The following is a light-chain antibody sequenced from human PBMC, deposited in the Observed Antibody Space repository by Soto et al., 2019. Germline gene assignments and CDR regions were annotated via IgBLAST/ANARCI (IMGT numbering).Light chain of an antibody. V-gene: IGKV1-5*01. Sequence: IHMTHSPSTLSASVLYRVSITFRASQSIISWLAWYQQKPGKVPKLLIYDASSLESGVPSTFSGSGSGTEFTLTISSLQPDDFATYYCQQYNSLWTFGQGTKVDIK. CDR2: DAS. CDR3: QQYNSLWT. CDR1: QSIISW. J-gene: IGKJ1*01.